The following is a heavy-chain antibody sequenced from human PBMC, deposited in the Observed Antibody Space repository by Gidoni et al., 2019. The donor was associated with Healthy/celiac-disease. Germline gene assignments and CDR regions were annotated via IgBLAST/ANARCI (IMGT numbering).Heavy chain of an antibody. V-gene: IGHV4-34*01. J-gene: IGHJ4*02. D-gene: IGHD3-3*01. CDR2: INHSGST. CDR1: GGSLSGDY. CDR3: ARGTIFGVSPRY. Sequence: QVQLQQWAAGLLTPSETLSLTCAVHGGSLSGDYWSWIRQPPGKGLAWIGEINHSGSTNYNPSRKSGVTISVDTSKNQFSLKLSTVTAASTALYYCARGTIFGVSPRYWGQGALVTVSS.